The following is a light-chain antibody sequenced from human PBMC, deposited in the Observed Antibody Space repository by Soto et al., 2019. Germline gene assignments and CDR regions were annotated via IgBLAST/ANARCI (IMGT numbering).Light chain of an antibody. V-gene: IGKV3-15*01. Sequence: EKVMTQSPATLSVSPGERATLSCRASQSVSSNLAWYQQKPGQAPRLLIYGASSRATGTPVRFSGSGSGTEFTLTISSLQSEDFATYYCQQHGQWPITFGQGTRLEIK. CDR2: GAS. J-gene: IGKJ5*01. CDR1: QSVSSN. CDR3: QQHGQWPIT.